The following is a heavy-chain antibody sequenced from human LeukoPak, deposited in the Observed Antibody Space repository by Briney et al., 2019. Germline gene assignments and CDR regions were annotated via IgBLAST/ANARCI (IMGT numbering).Heavy chain of an antibody. D-gene: IGHD6-13*01. CDR3: ARNPAAGTLDY. CDR2: ISSDTSHT. Sequence: PGGSLRLSCAASGFTFSDYYMSWIRQAPGKGLEWLSYISSDTSHTKYADSVKGRFAISRDNAKNSPYLQMNSLRAEDTAVYYCARNPAAGTLDYWGQGTLVTVSS. CDR1: GFTFSDYY. V-gene: IGHV3-11*06. J-gene: IGHJ4*02.